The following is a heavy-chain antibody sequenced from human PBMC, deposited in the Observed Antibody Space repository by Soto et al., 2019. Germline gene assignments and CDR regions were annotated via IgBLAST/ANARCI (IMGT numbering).Heavy chain of an antibody. D-gene: IGHD3-3*01. Sequence: SLSLICTVCGGSINNGDYSWSWIRQPPGKGLEWIGYIYYSGSTYYNPSLKSRVTISVDTSKNQFSLKLSSVTAADTAVYYCARDQMEQYYDLWSGYYTGSHGMDVWGQGTTVTISS. CDR3: ARDQMEQYYDLWSGYYTGSHGMDV. CDR1: GGSINNGDYS. V-gene: IGHV4-30-4*01. J-gene: IGHJ6*01. CDR2: IYYSGST.